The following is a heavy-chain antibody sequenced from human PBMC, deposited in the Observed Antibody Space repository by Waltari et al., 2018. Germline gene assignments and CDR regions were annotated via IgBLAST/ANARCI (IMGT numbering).Heavy chain of an antibody. CDR1: GGTFSSYA. D-gene: IGHD2-15*01. CDR3: ASAGCSGGSCYYVYFQH. V-gene: IGHV1-69*01. Sequence: QVQLVQSGAEVKKPGSSVKVSCKASGGTFSSYAISWVRQAPGQGLEWMGGIIPIFGTANNAQKFQGRVTITADESTSTAYMELSSLRSEDTAVYYCASAGCSGGSCYYVYFQHWGQGTLVTVSS. CDR2: IIPIFGTA. J-gene: IGHJ1*01.